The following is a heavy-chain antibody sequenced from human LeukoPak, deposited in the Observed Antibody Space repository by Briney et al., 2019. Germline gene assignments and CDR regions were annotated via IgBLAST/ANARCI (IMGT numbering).Heavy chain of an antibody. V-gene: IGHV1-8*01. D-gene: IGHD2-15*01. CDR1: GYTFTSYD. J-gene: IGHJ4*02. CDR2: MNPNSGNT. Sequence: ASVKVSCKASGYTFTSYDINWVRQATGQGLEWMGWMNPNSGNTGYAQKFQGRVTMTRNTSISTAYMELGSLRSEDTAVYYCARGQLGGSYLGTSFDYWGQGTLVTVSS. CDR3: ARGQLGGSYLGTSFDY.